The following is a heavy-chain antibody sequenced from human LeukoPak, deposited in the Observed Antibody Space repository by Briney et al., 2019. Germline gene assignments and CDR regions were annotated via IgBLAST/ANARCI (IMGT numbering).Heavy chain of an antibody. J-gene: IGHJ6*02. CDR1: GGSFSGYY. D-gene: IGHD3-3*01. Sequence: SETLSLTCAVYGGSFSGYYWSWIRQPPGKGLEWIGEINHSGSTNYNPSLKSRVTISVDTSKNQFSLKLSSVTAADTAVYYCARDTTFGVVNYYGMDVWGQGTTVTVSS. CDR2: INHSGST. CDR3: ARDTTFGVVNYYGMDV. V-gene: IGHV4-34*01.